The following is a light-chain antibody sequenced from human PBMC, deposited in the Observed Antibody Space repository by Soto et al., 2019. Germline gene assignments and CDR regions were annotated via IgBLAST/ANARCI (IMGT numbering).Light chain of an antibody. CDR1: HSITGH. CDR3: QQSFSIPYT. Sequence: DIPRTQSPSSLSASIGDRVTITCRTSHSITGHLNWYHQKPGKAPNLLIYAASTLLSGGPSRFSGSGSGAAFTLTITSLQPDEFATYYCQQSFSIPYTVGRGPKLEIK. CDR2: AAS. J-gene: IGKJ2*01. V-gene: IGKV1-39*01.